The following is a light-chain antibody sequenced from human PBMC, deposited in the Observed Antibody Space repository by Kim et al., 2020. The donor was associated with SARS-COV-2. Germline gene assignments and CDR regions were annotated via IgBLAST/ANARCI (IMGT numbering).Light chain of an antibody. CDR3: QSYDSSHVI. J-gene: IGLJ2*01. CDR2: GNS. CDR1: SSNIGAGYD. V-gene: IGLV1-40*01. Sequence: QSVLTQPPSVSGAPGQRVTISCTGSSSNIGAGYDVHWYQQLPGKAPKLLIYGNSNRPSGVPDRFSGSKSDTSASLAITGLQAEDEADYYCQSYDSSHVIFGGGTQLTVL.